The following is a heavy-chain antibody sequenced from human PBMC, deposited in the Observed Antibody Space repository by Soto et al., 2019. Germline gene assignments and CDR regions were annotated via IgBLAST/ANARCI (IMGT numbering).Heavy chain of an antibody. CDR3: ARDGIGGTVFRGYLDY. V-gene: IGHV3-33*01. Sequence: PGGSLRLSCAVPGGIFHGYGMHWVRQAPGKGLEGVAIIRFDGSNEEYADSVKGRFTISRDNSKNTLYLQMNTLGAEDTAVYYCARDGIGGTVFRGYLDYWGRGTVVTVSS. J-gene: IGHJ4*02. CDR1: GGIFHGYG. CDR2: IRFDGSNE. D-gene: IGHD1-7*01.